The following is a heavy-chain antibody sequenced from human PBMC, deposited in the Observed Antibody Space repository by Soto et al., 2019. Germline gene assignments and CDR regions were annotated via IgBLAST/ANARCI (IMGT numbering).Heavy chain of an antibody. J-gene: IGHJ3*01. D-gene: IGHD2-15*01. CDR2: ISSSGSTI. V-gene: IGHV3-11*01. Sequence: QVQLVESGGGLVKPGGSLRLSCAASGFTFSDYYMSWIRQAPGKGLEWVSYISSSGSTIYYADSEKGRFTISRDHAKNSLDLQMNSLRAEDTAVYYCAYGYCSGGSCYVGGAFDFWGQGTMVTVSS. CDR1: GFTFSDYY. CDR3: AYGYCSGGSCYVGGAFDF.